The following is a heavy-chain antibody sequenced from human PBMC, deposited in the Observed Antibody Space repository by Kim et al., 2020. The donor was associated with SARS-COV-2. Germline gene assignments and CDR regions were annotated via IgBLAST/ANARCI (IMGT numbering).Heavy chain of an antibody. CDR2: INTNTGNP. D-gene: IGHD6-19*01. CDR3: AKQWPSHYYYGMDV. Sequence: ASVKVSCKASGYTFTSYAMNWVRQAPGQGLEWMGWINTNTGNPTYAQGFTGRFVFSLDTSVSTAYLQISSLKAEDTAVYYCAKQWPSHYYYGMDVWGQGTTVTVSS. V-gene: IGHV7-4-1*02. CDR1: GYTFTSYA. J-gene: IGHJ6*02.